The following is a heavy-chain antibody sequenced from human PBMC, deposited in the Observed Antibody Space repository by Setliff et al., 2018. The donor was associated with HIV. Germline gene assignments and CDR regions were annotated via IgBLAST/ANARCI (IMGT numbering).Heavy chain of an antibody. CDR2: IYYSGST. Sequence: PSETLSLTCTVSGGSISSSSYYWGWIRQPPGTGLEWIGSIYYSGSTYYNPSLKSRVTISVDTSKNQFSLKLSSVTAADTAVYYCATEDGWAFDYRGQGTLVTVSS. V-gene: IGHV4-39*07. J-gene: IGHJ4*02. CDR1: GGSISSSSYY. D-gene: IGHD6-19*01. CDR3: ATEDGWAFDY.